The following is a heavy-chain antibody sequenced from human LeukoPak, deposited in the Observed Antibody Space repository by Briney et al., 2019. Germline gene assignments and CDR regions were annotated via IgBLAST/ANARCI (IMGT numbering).Heavy chain of an antibody. V-gene: IGHV4-59*08. D-gene: IGHD2-2*01. CDR3: SRLGGDIVVVPAAQYYFDY. CDR1: GGSISSYY. Sequence: PSETLSLTCTVSGGSISSYYWSWIRQPPGKGLEWIGYIYYSGSTNYNPSLKSRATISVDTSKNQFSLKLSSVTAAHTAVYYVSRLGGDIVVVPAAQYYFDYWGQGTLVTVSS. J-gene: IGHJ4*02. CDR2: IYYSGST.